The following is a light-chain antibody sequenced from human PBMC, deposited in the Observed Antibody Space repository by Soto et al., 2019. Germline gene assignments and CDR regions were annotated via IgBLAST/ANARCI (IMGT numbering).Light chain of an antibody. CDR3: QVWDITTDHYV. J-gene: IGLJ1*01. Sequence: SYELTQPPSVSGAPEKTARLTCGGDNIGSKRVHWYRQKPGQAPVLVIYYDSDRPSGIPERFSGSNSGNTATLTINRVEAGYEADYYCQVWDITTDHYVFGTGTKLTVL. CDR2: YDS. V-gene: IGLV3-21*04. CDR1: NIGSKR.